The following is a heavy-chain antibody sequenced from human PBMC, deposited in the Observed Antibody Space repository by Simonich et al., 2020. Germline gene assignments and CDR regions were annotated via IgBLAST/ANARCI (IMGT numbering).Heavy chain of an antibody. CDR3: ARGKGWKNAFDI. CDR1: GGSFSGYY. J-gene: IGHJ3*02. CDR2: INHSGST. V-gene: IGHV4-34*01. D-gene: IGHD1-1*01. Sequence: QVQLQQWGAGLLKPSETLSLTCAVYGGSFSGYYWSWIRQPPGKGLEWIGEINHSGSTNYTPSLKRRVTRSVDTSKNQFSRKLSSVTAADTAVYYCARGKGWKNAFDIWGQGTMVTVSS.